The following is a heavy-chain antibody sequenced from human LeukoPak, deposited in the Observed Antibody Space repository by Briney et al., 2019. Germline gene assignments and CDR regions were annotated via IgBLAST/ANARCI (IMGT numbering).Heavy chain of an antibody. CDR1: GYSFPTYW. V-gene: IGHV5-51*01. D-gene: IGHD2-2*03. CDR3: ARPPSRGYSSSFEY. J-gene: IGHJ4*02. Sequence: GESLKISCKGSGYSFPTYWIAWVRQMPGKGLEWMGIIYPDESNIRYSPSFQGQATISADKSISTAYLQWSSLKASDTAMYYCARPPSRGYSSSFEYWGQGTLVTVSS. CDR2: IYPDESNI.